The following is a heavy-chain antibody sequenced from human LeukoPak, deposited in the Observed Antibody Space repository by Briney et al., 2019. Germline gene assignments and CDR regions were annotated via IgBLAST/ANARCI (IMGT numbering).Heavy chain of an antibody. CDR1: GFTFSSYS. V-gene: IGHV3-21*01. Sequence: PRGSLRLSCAASGFTFSSYSMNWVRQAPGKRLEWVSSISSSSSCIYYADSVKGRFTISRDNAKNSLYLQMNRLRAEITAVYYCARDLRTPGAFDIWGQGRMVTVPS. CDR2: ISSSSSCI. D-gene: IGHD2-15*01. CDR3: ARDLRTPGAFDI. J-gene: IGHJ3*02.